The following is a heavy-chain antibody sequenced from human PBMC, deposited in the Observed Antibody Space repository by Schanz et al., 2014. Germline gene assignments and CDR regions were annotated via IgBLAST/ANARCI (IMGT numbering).Heavy chain of an antibody. CDR1: GFTFSSYA. Sequence: VQLLESGGGLVQPGGSLRLSCAASGFTFSSYAMSWVRQAPGKGLEWVAVIWSDGSGKYYADSVKGRFTISRDNSKNTLYLQMNSLRAEDTDVYYCAKDLLYGAPMPLNHLDYWGQGTLVTVSS. D-gene: IGHD2-2*01. J-gene: IGHJ4*02. V-gene: IGHV3-33*06. CDR2: IWSDGSGK. CDR3: AKDLLYGAPMPLNHLDY.